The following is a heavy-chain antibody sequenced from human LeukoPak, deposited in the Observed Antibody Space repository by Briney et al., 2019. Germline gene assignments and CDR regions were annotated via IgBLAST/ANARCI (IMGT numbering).Heavy chain of an antibody. CDR1: GFTFGSYA. J-gene: IGHJ4*02. V-gene: IGHV3-30*04. D-gene: IGHD1-26*01. Sequence: GSLRLSCAASGFTFGSYAMHWVRQAPGKGLEWVAVISYDGSNKYYADSVKGRFTISRDNSKNTLYLQMNSLRAEGTAVYYSVRSGSYLLFDYWGQGTLVTVSS. CDR3: VRSGSYLLFDY. CDR2: ISYDGSNK.